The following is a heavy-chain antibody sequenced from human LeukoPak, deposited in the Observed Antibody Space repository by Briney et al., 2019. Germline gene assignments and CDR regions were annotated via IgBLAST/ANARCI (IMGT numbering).Heavy chain of an antibody. Sequence: GGSLRLSCAASGITFRSYGMHWVRQAPGKGLEWVAVISYDGSHKYYADSVKGRFSISRDNSKNTLYLQMDSLRADDTAVYYCAKGARGDTVTSIVGLNWFDPWGQGTLVTVSS. D-gene: IGHD4-17*01. J-gene: IGHJ5*02. CDR1: GITFRSYG. V-gene: IGHV3-30*18. CDR3: AKGARGDTVTSIVGLNWFDP. CDR2: ISYDGSHK.